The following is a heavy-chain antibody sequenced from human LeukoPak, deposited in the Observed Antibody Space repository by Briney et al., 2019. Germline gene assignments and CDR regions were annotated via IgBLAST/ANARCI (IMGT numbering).Heavy chain of an antibody. Sequence: GGSLRLSCAGSEFTFSSYAMSWVRQAPGKGLEWVSAISGSGGGTYYADSVKGRFTISRDNSKNTLFLQMNSLRAEDTAVYYCAKEPDLWFGEYYFDYWGQGTLVTVSS. CDR1: EFTFSSYA. J-gene: IGHJ4*02. CDR3: AKEPDLWFGEYYFDY. V-gene: IGHV3-23*01. D-gene: IGHD3-10*01. CDR2: ISGSGGGT.